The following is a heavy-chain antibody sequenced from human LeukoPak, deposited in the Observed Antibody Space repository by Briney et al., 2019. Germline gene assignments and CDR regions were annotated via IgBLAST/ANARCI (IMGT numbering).Heavy chain of an antibody. J-gene: IGHJ3*02. V-gene: IGHV3-30*18. CDR3: AKDFFVTSHPHGAFDI. Sequence: GGSLRLSCAVSGFIFTNYGMHWVRQAPGKGLEWVAVISYDGSNKYYADSVKGRFTVSRDISKNTLYLQMNSLRAEDTAVYYCAKDFFVTSHPHGAFDIWGQGTMVTVSS. CDR2: ISYDGSNK. CDR1: GFIFTNYG. D-gene: IGHD3-16*01.